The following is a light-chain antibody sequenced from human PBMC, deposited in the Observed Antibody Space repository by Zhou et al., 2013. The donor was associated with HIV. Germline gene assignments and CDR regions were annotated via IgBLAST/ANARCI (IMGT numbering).Light chain of an antibody. J-gene: IGKJ4*01. CDR3: QQRSNWPLT. V-gene: IGKV3-11*01. CDR2: DAS. Sequence: TQSPVTLSVSPGEGATLSCRASQTVGNNLAWYRHKPGQAPRLLIFDASSRATGISARFSGSGSGTDFALTISSLEPEDFAVYYCQQRSNWPLTFGGGTKVEIK. CDR1: QTVGNN.